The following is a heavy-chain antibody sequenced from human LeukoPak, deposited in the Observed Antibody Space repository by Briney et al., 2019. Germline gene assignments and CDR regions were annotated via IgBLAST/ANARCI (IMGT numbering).Heavy chain of an antibody. CDR2: ISYDGSNK. CDR1: GFTFSSCG. CDR3: AKDYDGVGDY. J-gene: IGHJ4*02. Sequence: GRSLRLSCAASGFTFSSCGMHWVRQAPGKGLEWVAVISYDGSNKYYADSVKGRFTISRDNSKNTLYLQMNSLRAEDTAVYYCAKDYDGVGDYWGQGTLVTVSS. D-gene: IGHD3-16*01. V-gene: IGHV3-30*18.